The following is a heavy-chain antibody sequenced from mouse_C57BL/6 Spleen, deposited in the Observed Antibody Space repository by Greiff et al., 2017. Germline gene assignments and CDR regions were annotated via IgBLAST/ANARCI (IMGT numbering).Heavy chain of an antibody. D-gene: IGHD2-3*01. CDR1: GFSLTSYG. V-gene: IGHV2-6*01. Sequence: QVQLQQSGPGLVAPSPSLSISCTVSGFSLTSYGVAWVRQSPGKGLEWLGVIWGVGSTNYNSALKSRLSISKDNSKSQVFLKMNSLQTDDTAMYYCASDSIYDGYPLAYWGQGTLVTVSA. CDR2: IWGVGST. CDR3: ASDSIYDGYPLAY. J-gene: IGHJ3*01.